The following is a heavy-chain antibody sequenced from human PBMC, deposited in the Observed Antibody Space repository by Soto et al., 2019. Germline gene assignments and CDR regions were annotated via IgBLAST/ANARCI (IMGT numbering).Heavy chain of an antibody. CDR2: ISGSGGST. D-gene: IGHD5-12*01. CDR3: AKDQQGSGYPGDWFDP. Sequence: GGSLRLSCAASGFTFSSYAMSWVRQAPGKGLEWVSAISGSGGSTYYADSVKGRFTISRDNSKNTLYLQMNSLRAEDTAVYYCAKDQQGSGYPGDWFDPWGQGTLVTVSS. CDR1: GFTFSSYA. J-gene: IGHJ5*02. V-gene: IGHV3-23*01.